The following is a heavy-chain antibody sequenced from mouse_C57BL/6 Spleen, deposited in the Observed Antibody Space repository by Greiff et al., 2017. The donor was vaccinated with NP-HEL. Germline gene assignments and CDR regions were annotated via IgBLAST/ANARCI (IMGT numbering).Heavy chain of an antibody. D-gene: IGHD1-1*02. V-gene: IGHV14-4*01. J-gene: IGHJ2*01. CDR3: TRGGRGFDY. CDR2: IDPENGDT. Sequence: EVKLLESGAELVRPGASVKLSCTASGFNIKDDYMHWVKQRPEQGLEWIGWIDPENGDTEYASKFQGKATITADTSSNTAYLQLSSLTSEDTAVYYCTRGGRGFDYWGQGTTLTVSS. CDR1: GFNIKDDY.